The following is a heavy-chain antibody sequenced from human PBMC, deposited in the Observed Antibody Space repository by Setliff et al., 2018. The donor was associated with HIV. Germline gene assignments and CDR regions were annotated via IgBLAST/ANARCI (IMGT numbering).Heavy chain of an antibody. CDR3: ARGKDYGGTIDY. D-gene: IGHD4-17*01. CDR2: IYITGNT. CDR1: GGSISSNSYY. V-gene: IGHV4-61*09. Sequence: LSLTCTVSGGSISSNSYYWSWIRQPAGKGLEWIGHIYITGNTNYNPSLKSRVTISLDTSKNQFSLKLRYVTAADTAVYYCARGKDYGGTIDYWGQGTQVTVSS. J-gene: IGHJ4*02.